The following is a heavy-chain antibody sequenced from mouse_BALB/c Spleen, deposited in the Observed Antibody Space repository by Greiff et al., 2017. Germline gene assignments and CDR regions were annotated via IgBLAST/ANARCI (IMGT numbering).Heavy chain of an antibody. CDR1: GFTFSSFG. CDR2: ISSGSSTI. V-gene: IGHV5-17*02. Sequence: EVKLMESGGGLVQPGGSRKLSCAASGFTFSSFGMHWVRQAPEKGLEWVAYISSGSSTIYYADTVKGRFTISRDNPKNTLFLQMTSLRSEDKAMYYCAREGSYFDYWGQGTTLTVSS. CDR3: AREGSYFDY. J-gene: IGHJ2*01.